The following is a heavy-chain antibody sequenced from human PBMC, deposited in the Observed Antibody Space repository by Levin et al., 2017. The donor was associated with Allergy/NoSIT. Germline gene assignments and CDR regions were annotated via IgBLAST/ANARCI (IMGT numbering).Heavy chain of an antibody. CDR3: PSSIFGAFDI. CDR1: FFPFLLSS. V-gene: IGHV3-30-3*01. CDR2: ISYDGSNK. Sequence: PGGSLRLSFSSSFFPFLLSSLPFFLPSPFKGLAWVAVISYDGSNKYYADSVKGRFTISRDNSKNTLYLQMNSLRAEDTAVYYCPSSIFGAFDIWGQGTLVTVSS. D-gene: IGHD3-3*01. J-gene: IGHJ3*02.